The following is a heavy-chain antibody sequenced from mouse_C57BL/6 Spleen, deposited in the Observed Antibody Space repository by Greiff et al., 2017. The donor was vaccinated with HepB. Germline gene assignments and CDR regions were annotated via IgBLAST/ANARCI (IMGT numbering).Heavy chain of an antibody. CDR3: ARNGYDGNYFDY. D-gene: IGHD2-2*01. CDR1: GYTFTSYT. J-gene: IGHJ2*01. V-gene: IGHV1-4*01. Sequence: VKLMESGAELARPGASVKMSCKASGYTFTSYTMHWVKQRPGQGLEWIGYINPSSGYTKYNQKFKDKATLTADKSSSTAYMQLSSLTSEDSAVYYCARNGYDGNYFDYWGQGTTLTVSS. CDR2: INPSSGYT.